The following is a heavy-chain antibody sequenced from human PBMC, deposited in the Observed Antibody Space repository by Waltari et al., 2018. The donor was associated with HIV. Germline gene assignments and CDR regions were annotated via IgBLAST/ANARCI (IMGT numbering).Heavy chain of an antibody. Sequence: EVQLVESGGGLVQPGGSLRLSCAASGFTFSTYWMGWVRQAPGKGLEWVANIKQDGSEKFYLDSVKGRFTISRDNAKNSIYLQMNSLTAEDTAIYYCTRDGSGWSNYWGQGTLFTVSS. CDR2: IKQDGSEK. CDR3: TRDGSGWSNY. CDR1: GFTFSTYW. V-gene: IGHV3-7*01. D-gene: IGHD6-19*01. J-gene: IGHJ4*02.